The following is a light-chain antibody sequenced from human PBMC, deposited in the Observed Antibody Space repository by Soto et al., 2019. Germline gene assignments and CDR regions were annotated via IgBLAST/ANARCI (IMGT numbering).Light chain of an antibody. J-gene: IGKJ1*01. Sequence: DIQMTQSPSSLSASVGDRVTITCRASKSISSYLHWYQQKPGKAPKLLIYSASSLQSGVPSRFSGSGSGTDFTVTISCLQSEDFATYYCLQYYSFPWTFGQGTKVESK. CDR1: KSISSY. CDR2: SAS. CDR3: LQYYSFPWT. V-gene: IGKV1-39*01.